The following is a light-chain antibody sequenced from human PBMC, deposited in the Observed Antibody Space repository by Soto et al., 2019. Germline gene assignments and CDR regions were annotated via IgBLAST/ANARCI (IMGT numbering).Light chain of an antibody. CDR1: QSVSNI. CDR3: QQRSNWPVT. CDR2: DAS. V-gene: IGKV3-11*01. J-gene: IGKJ1*01. Sequence: EIVLTQSPATLSLSPGERSTLSCRARQSVSNIFAWYQQKPGQAPRLLIYDASTRATGIPARFSGSGSGTEFTLTISSLEPEDFAVYYCQQRSNWPVTFGQGTRVEI.